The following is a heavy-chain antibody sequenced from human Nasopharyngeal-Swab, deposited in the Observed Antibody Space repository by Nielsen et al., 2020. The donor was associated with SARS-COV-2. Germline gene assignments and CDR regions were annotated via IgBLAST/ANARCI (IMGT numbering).Heavy chain of an antibody. D-gene: IGHD3-22*01. J-gene: IGHJ6*02. CDR1: GGSISSSSYY. CDR3: ARDSSDSSGYYLRETYYYGMDV. Sequence: SEILSLTCTVSGGSISSSSYYWGWIRQPPGKGLEWIGSIYYSGSTYYNPSLKSRVTISVDTSKKQISLKLSSVTAADTAVYYCARDSSDSSGYYLRETYYYGMDVWGQGTTVTVSS. CDR2: IYYSGST. V-gene: IGHV4-39*07.